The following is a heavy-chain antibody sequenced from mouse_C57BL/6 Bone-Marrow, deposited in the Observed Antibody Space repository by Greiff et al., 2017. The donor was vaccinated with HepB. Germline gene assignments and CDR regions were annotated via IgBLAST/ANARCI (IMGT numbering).Heavy chain of an antibody. D-gene: IGHD2-1*01. CDR1: GYAFSSSW. Sequence: QVQLQQSGPELVKPGASVKISCKASGYAFSSSWMNWVKQRPGKGLEWIGRIYPGDGDTNYNGKFKGKATLTADKSSSTAYMQLSSLTSEDSAVYFCATIYYGNYLRAYWGQGTLVTVSA. CDR2: IYPGDGDT. V-gene: IGHV1-82*01. J-gene: IGHJ3*01. CDR3: ATIYYGNYLRAY.